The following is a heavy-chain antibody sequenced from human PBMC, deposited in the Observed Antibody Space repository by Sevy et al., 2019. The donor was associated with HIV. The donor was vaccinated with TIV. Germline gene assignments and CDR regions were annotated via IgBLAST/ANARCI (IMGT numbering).Heavy chain of an antibody. J-gene: IGHJ4*02. CDR2: IRSSVGST. CDR3: AKVTTRYNCGTVDY. Sequence: GGSLRLSCEASGFTFSNYAMNWVRQAPGTGLEWVSIIRSSVGSTHYVDSVKGRFTISRDNSKNTLYLQMNSLRGEDTAVYYCAKVTTRYNCGTVDYWGQGTLVTVSS. CDR1: GFTFSNYA. D-gene: IGHD5-18*01. V-gene: IGHV3-23*01.